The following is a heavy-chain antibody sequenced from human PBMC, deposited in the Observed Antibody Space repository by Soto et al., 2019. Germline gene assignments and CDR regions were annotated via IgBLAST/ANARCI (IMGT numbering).Heavy chain of an antibody. CDR2: IYYSGST. D-gene: IGHD3-16*01. CDR1: GGSISSYY. J-gene: IGHJ5*01. CDR3: ARHPRFSGGSVWFDP. V-gene: IGHV4-59*08. Sequence: SETLSLTCTVSGGSISSYYWSWIRQPPGKGLEWIGYIYYSGSTRYSPSFEGQVTISADKSISTAFLQWSSLKASDTAIYYCARHPRFSGGSVWFDPWGQGTLVTVPS.